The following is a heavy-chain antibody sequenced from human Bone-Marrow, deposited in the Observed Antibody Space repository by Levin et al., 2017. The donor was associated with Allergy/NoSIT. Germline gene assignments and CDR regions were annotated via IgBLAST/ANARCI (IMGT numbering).Heavy chain of an antibody. CDR3: AARDYDSSGYS. J-gene: IGHJ5*02. Sequence: SQTLSLTCTVSGGSISGGDYYWSWIRQPPGKGLEWIEYIYYSGSTHYNPSLEGRVTISVDTSKNQFSLKLSSVTAADTAVYYCAARDYDSSGYSWGQGTLVTVSS. CDR2: IYYSGST. D-gene: IGHD3-22*01. V-gene: IGHV4-30-4*01. CDR1: GGSISGGDYY.